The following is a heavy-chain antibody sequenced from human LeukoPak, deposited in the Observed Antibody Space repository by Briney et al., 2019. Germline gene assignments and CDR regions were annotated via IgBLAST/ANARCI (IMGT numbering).Heavy chain of an antibody. J-gene: IGHJ4*02. CDR1: GYTFSSYD. D-gene: IGHD5-24*01. V-gene: IGHV1-8*01. CDR3: ARGKSGSWLQLLDY. Sequence: ASVKVSCKASGYTFSSYDINWVRQASGHGLEWMGWMNPNSGNIGYAQKFQGRITMTRNTSVSTGYMELSSLSSEDTAVYYCARGKSGSWLQLLDYWGQGSLVTVSS. CDR2: MNPNSGNI.